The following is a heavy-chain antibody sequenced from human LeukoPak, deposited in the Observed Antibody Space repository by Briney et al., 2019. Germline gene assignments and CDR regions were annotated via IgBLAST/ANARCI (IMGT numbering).Heavy chain of an antibody. V-gene: IGHV3-7*01. CDR3: ARDQEDIVVVPAASAKYYYYYYMDA. Sequence: GGSLRLSCAASGFTFSSYWMSWVRQAPGKGLEWVANIKQDGSEKYYVDSVKGRFTISRDNAKNSLYLQMNSLRAEDTAVYYCARDQEDIVVVPAASAKYYYYYYMDAWGKGTTVTISS. CDR1: GFTFSSYW. D-gene: IGHD2-2*01. CDR2: IKQDGSEK. J-gene: IGHJ6*03.